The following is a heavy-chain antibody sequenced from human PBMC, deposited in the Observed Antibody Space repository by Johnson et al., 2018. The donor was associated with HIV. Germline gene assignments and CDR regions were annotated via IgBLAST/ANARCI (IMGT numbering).Heavy chain of an antibody. D-gene: IGHD1-26*01. CDR2: INSDGTST. J-gene: IGHJ3*02. V-gene: IGHV3-74*01. Sequence: VQLVESGGGLVQPGGSLRLSCAASGFTFRTNWIHWVRQAPGKGLVWVSRINSDGTSTNYADSVKGRFIISRDNAKNSLYLQMNSLRAEDTAVYYCARDRGSYYGDAFDIWGQGTMVTVSS. CDR3: ARDRGSYYGDAFDI. CDR1: GFTFRTNW.